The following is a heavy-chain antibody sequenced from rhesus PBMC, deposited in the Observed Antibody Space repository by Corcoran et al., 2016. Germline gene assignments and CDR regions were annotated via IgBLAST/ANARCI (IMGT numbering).Heavy chain of an antibody. CDR3: ASLGYCSSTYCSHLDY. CDR1: GGSISSNY. Sequence: QVQLQESGPGLVKPSETLSLTCAVSGGSISSNYWSWIRQAPGKGLEWIGRIGGGGGTTDYNPSLKSRVAISTDTSNNQVSRKLCFVTAADTALYYCASLGYCSSTYCSHLDYWGQGVLVTVSS. J-gene: IGHJ4*01. CDR2: IGGGGGTT. D-gene: IGHD2-15*01. V-gene: IGHV4-160*01.